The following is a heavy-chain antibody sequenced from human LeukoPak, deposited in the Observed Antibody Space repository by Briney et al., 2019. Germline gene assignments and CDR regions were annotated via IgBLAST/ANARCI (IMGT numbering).Heavy chain of an antibody. CDR3: TRGSSGWYFVDN. D-gene: IGHD6-19*01. V-gene: IGHV4-4*07. Sequence: SSETLSLTCTVSGGSISGHYWSWIRQPPGKGLEWIGRIHTSGSIIYNPSLKSRVTMSVVTSKNQFSLKLSSVTAADTAVYYCTRGSSGWYFVDNWGQGTLVTVSS. CDR1: GGSISGHY. CDR2: IHTSGSI. J-gene: IGHJ4*02.